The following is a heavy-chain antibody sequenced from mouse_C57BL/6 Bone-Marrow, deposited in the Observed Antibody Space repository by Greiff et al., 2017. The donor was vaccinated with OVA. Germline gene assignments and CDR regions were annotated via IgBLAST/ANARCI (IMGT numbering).Heavy chain of an antibody. V-gene: IGHV1-69*01. CDR1: GYTFTSYW. CDR3: AREGRYPYSSSRGYAMDY. CDR2: IDPSDSYT. Sequence: QVQLQQPGAEFVMPGASVKLSSKASGYTFTSYWMHWVKQRPGQGLEWIGEIDPSDSYTNYNQKFKGKSTLTVDKSSSTAYMQLSSLTSEDSAVYYCAREGRYPYSSSRGYAMDYWGQGTSVTVSS. D-gene: IGHD2-12*01. J-gene: IGHJ4*01.